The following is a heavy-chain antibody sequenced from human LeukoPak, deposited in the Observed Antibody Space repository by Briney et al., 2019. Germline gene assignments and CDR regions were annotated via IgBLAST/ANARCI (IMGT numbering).Heavy chain of an antibody. CDR3: ARLVMLLSYGENFDY. CDR2: IYYSGST. D-gene: IGHD5-18*01. J-gene: IGHJ4*02. V-gene: IGHV4-39*01. CDR1: GGSISSSSYY. Sequence: SETLSLTCTVSGGSISSSSYYWGWLRQPPGKGLEWIGSIYYSGSTYYNPSLKSRVTISVDTSKNQFSLKLSSVTAADTAVYYCARLVMLLSYGENFDYWGQGTLVTVSS.